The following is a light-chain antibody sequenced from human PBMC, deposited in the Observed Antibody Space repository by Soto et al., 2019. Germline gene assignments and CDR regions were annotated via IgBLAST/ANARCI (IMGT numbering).Light chain of an antibody. J-gene: IGLJ2*01. CDR1: SSDIGSYNL. CDR2: EDT. CDR3: CSYAGISTFVV. Sequence: QSVLTQPASVSGSPGQSITISCTGTSSDIGSYNLVSWYQQHPGKAPKPMIFEDTKRPSGVSYRFSGSKSGYTASLTISGLQAEDEADYYCCSYAGISTFVVFGGGTKVTVL. V-gene: IGLV2-23*02.